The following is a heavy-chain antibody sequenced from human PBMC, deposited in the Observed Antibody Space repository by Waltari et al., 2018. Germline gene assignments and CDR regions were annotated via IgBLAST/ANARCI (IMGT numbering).Heavy chain of an antibody. CDR2: IYHSGST. D-gene: IGHD2-21*02. Sequence: QVQLQESGPGLVKPSETLSLTCAVSGYSISSGYYWGWIRQPPGKGLEWIGSIYHSGSTYANPSLKSRVTISVDTSKNQFSLKLSSVTAADTAVYYCARQRVVTRDFDYWGQGTLVTVSS. CDR3: ARQRVVTRDFDY. J-gene: IGHJ4*02. CDR1: GYSISSGYY. V-gene: IGHV4-38-2*01.